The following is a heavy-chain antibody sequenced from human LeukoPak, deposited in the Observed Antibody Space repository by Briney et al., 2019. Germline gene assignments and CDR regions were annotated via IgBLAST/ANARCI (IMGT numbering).Heavy chain of an antibody. CDR1: GYTFTGYY. CDR2: INPNSGGT. V-gene: IGHV1-2*02. D-gene: IGHD3-22*01. J-gene: IGHJ6*03. CDR3: ARVGHSSGYYPYYYYYYYMDV. Sequence: AASVKVSCKASGYTFTGYYMHWVRQAPGQGLEWMGWINPNSGGTNYAQKFQGRVTMTRDTSISTAYMELSRLRSDDTAVYYCARVGHSSGYYPYYYYYYYMDVWGKGTTVTVSS.